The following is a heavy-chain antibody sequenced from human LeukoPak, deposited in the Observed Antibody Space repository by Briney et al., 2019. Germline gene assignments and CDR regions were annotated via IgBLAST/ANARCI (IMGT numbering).Heavy chain of an antibody. D-gene: IGHD3-22*01. CDR2: IKSKTDGETI. Sequence: KPGGSLRLSCTASGFTFTDAWMSWVRQVPGKGLEWVARIKSKTDGETIQYAAPVQGRFTVSRDDSKDTLFLQMNSLTNEDTAVYYCARYNYPNSGFYGHWGQGTLVTVSP. J-gene: IGHJ4*02. CDR1: GFTFTDAW. CDR3: ARYNYPNSGFYGH. V-gene: IGHV3-15*01.